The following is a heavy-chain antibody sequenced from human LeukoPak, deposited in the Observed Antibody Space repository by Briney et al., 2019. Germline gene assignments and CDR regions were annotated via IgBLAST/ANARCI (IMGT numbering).Heavy chain of an antibody. CDR3: AKVLGNYFDY. D-gene: IGHD3-16*01. Sequence: PGGSLRLSCAASGFTFSNYAMSWVRQAPGKGLEWVSAISGSGDSTYYADSVKGRFTISRDNSKNTLYLQMNSLRAEDTAVYYCAKVLGNYFDYWAREPWSPSPQ. CDR1: GFTFSNYA. J-gene: IGHJ4*02. CDR2: ISGSGDST. V-gene: IGHV3-23*01.